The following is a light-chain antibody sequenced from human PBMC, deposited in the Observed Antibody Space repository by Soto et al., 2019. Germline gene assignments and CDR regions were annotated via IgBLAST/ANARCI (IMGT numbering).Light chain of an antibody. V-gene: IGKV1-12*01. J-gene: IGKJ4*01. CDR2: AAS. Sequence: DIQMTQCPSSVSVSVGDRVTITCRASQHISRWLAWYQQQPGKAPKVLIYAASILQSGVPSRFSGSGSGTDFTLTISSLQPEDFATYYCQQASSFPLTFGGGTKVEI. CDR3: QQASSFPLT. CDR1: QHISRW.